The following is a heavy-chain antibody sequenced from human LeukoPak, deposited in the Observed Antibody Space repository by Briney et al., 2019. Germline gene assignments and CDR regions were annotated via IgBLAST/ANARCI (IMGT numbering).Heavy chain of an antibody. CDR2: INPSGGST. CDR3: ARSGIAAATRVLPYYYYYYMDV. J-gene: IGHJ6*03. CDR1: GYTFTSYY. Sequence: GASVKVSCKASGYTFTSYYMHWVRQAPGQGLEWMGIINPSGGSTSYAQKFQGRVTITTDESTSTAYMELSSLRSEDTAVYYCARSGIAAATRVLPYYYYYYMDVWGKGTTVTVSS. V-gene: IGHV1-46*01. D-gene: IGHD6-25*01.